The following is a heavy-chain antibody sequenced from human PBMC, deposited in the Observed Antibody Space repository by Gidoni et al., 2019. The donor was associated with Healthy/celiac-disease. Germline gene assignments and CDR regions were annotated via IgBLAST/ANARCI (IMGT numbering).Heavy chain of an antibody. D-gene: IGHD2-15*01. CDR2: ISVSSSNR. J-gene: IGHJ4*02. V-gene: IGHV3-11*06. CDR3: ARGTRGCSGVTCYSAEDY. CDR1: GLPFSDYS. Sequence: VQLVETGGCLVTAAGSLRLSCAAPGLPFSDYSRTWSRRAPGKGLEWVSYISVSSSNRNYADSVKGRFTNSRDNAKSSLYLQMNSLRAEDTAVYYCARGTRGCSGVTCYSAEDYWGQGTLVTVSS.